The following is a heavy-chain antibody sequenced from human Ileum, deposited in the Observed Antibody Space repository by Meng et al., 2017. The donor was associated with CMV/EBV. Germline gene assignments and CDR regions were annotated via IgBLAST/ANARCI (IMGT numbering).Heavy chain of an antibody. CDR3: AKSTVDDYSYYES. Sequence: GESLKIPCSASVFVFGNYSLTWVRQPPGKGLDWVSRITGNGGVTNYADSVNGRFTISRDNSKNTLYLHMSSLRAENSAVYCCAKSTVDDYSYYESWGQGTLVTVSS. D-gene: IGHD3-16*01. CDR2: ITGNGGVT. CDR1: VFVFGNYS. J-gene: IGHJ5*02. V-gene: IGHV3-23*01.